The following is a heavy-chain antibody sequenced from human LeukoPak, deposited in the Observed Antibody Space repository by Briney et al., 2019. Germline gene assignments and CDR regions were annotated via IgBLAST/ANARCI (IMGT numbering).Heavy chain of an antibody. CDR1: GFTFSNYA. CDR3: VKDDYGAGY. J-gene: IGHJ4*02. Sequence: GGSLRLSCSASGFTFSNYAMHWVRQAPGKGLEYLSGISYDGGSTYYADSVKGRFTISRDNSKNTLYLQMSSLRVEDTGVYYCVKDDYGAGYWGQGTLVSVSS. V-gene: IGHV3-64D*09. D-gene: IGHD4-17*01. CDR2: ISYDGGST.